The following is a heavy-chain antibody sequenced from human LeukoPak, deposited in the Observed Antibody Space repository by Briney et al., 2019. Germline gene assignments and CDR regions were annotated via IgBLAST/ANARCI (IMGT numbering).Heavy chain of an antibody. CDR1: GFTFSSYA. J-gene: IGHJ6*02. V-gene: IGHV3-64*01. CDR3: ARSEALNGMDV. Sequence: PGGSLRLSCAASGFTFSSYAMHWVRQAPGKGLEYVSAISSNGGSTYYANSVKGRFTISRDNSKNTLYLQMGSLRAEDMAVYYCARSEALNGMDVWGQGTTVTVSS. CDR2: ISSNGGST.